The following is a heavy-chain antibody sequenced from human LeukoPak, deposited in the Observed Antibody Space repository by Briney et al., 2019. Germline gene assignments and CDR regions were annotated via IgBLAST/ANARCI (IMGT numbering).Heavy chain of an antibody. D-gene: IGHD6-13*01. CDR1: GYTFTSYD. CDR3: AREWEEKGAAGL. Sequence: GASVKVSCKASGYTFTSYDINWVRQATGQGLEWMGWINPNSGGTNYAQKFQGRVTMTRDTSISTAYMELSRLRSDDTAVYYCAREWEEKGAAGLWGQGTLVTVSS. J-gene: IGHJ4*02. V-gene: IGHV1-2*02. CDR2: INPNSGGT.